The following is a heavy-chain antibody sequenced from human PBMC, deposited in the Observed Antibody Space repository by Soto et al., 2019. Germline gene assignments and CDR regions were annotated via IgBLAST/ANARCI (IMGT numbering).Heavy chain of an antibody. CDR3: AREFVDTAMDDAFDI. D-gene: IGHD5-18*01. V-gene: IGHV3-48*03. CDR2: ISSSGSTI. CDR1: GFTFSSYE. J-gene: IGHJ3*02. Sequence: GGSPRLSYAASGFTFSSYEMNWVRQAPGKGLEWVSYISSSGSTIYYADSVKGRFTIARDNAKNSLYLQMNRLRDEDTAVYYCAREFVDTAMDDAFDIWGQGTMVTVSS.